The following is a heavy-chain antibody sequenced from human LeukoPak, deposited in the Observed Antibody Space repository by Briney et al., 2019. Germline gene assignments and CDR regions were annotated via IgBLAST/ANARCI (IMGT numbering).Heavy chain of an antibody. CDR2: IKQDGSEK. J-gene: IGHJ3*02. V-gene: IGHV3-7*01. D-gene: IGHD6-13*01. CDR3: AKSGSSSWYDGDAFDI. Sequence: PGGSLRLSCAASGFTFSSYWMSWVRQAPGKGLEWVANIKQDGSEKYYVDSVKGRFTISRDNAKNSLYLQMNSLRAEDTAVYYCAKSGSSSWYDGDAFDIWGQGTMVTVSS. CDR1: GFTFSSYW.